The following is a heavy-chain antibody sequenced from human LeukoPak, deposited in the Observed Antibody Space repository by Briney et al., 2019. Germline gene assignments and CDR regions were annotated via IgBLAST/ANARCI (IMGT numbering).Heavy chain of an antibody. V-gene: IGHV3-30*02. CDR3: ARDKHIVVVIASYDAFDI. CDR2: IRYDGSNK. J-gene: IGHJ3*02. Sequence: PGGSLRLSCAASGFTFSSYGMHWVRQAPGKGLEWVAFIRYDGSNKYYADSVKGRFTISRDNSKNTLYLQMNSLRAEDTAVYYCARDKHIVVVIASYDAFDIWGQGTMVTVSS. CDR1: GFTFSSYG. D-gene: IGHD2-21*01.